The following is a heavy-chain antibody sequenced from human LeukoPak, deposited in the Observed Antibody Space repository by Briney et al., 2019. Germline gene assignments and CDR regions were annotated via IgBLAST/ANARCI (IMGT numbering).Heavy chain of an antibody. CDR1: GFTFSNHW. Sequence: GGSLRLSCAASGFTFSNHWMNWVRQAPGKGLEWVANIKEDGSGKYYVDSVRGRFTISRDNTKNSLYLQMNSLRAEDTAVYYCAKDQRDGYNFALDYWGQGTLVTVSS. CDR3: AKDQRDGYNFALDY. V-gene: IGHV3-7*01. CDR2: IKEDGSGK. J-gene: IGHJ4*02. D-gene: IGHD5-24*01.